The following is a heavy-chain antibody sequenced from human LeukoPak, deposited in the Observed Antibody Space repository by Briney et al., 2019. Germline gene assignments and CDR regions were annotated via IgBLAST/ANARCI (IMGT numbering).Heavy chain of an antibody. CDR3: AKSHSGYDFVN. CDR2: IYYSGST. D-gene: IGHD5-12*01. V-gene: IGHV4-31*03. CDR1: GGSISSGTYY. J-gene: IGHJ4*02. Sequence: SETLSLTCTVSGGSISSGTYYWTWIRQHPGKGLEWIGYIYYSGSTYYNPSLKNRVIISMDTSKNQFSLKLTSVTAADTAIYYYAKSHSGYDFVNWGQGTLVTVSS.